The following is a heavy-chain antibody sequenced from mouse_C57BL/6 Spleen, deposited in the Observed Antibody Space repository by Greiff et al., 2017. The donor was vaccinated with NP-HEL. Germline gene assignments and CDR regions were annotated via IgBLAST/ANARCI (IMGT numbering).Heavy chain of an antibody. Sequence: EVHLVESGPGLVKPSQSLSLTCSVTGYSITSGYYWNWIRQFPGNKLEWMGYISYDGSNNYNPSLKNRISITRDTSKNQFFLKLNSVTTEDTATYYCARGAYYGSSRAWFAYWGQGTLVTVSA. CDR1: GYSITSGYY. D-gene: IGHD1-1*01. V-gene: IGHV3-6*01. CDR2: ISYDGSN. J-gene: IGHJ3*01. CDR3: ARGAYYGSSRAWFAY.